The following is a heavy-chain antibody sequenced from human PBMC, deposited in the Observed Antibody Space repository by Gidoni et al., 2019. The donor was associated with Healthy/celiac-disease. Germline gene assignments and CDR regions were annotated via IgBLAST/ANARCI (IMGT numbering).Heavy chain of an antibody. J-gene: IGHJ6*02. V-gene: IGHV1-69*01. Sequence: QVQLVQSGAEVKKPGSSVKVSCKASGGTFSSYAISWVRQAPGQGLEWMGGIIPIFGTANYAQKFQGRVTITADESTSTAYMELSSLRSEDTAVYYCAASRGDYYDSSGYYYGMDVWGQGTTVTVSS. CDR3: AASRGDYYDSSGYYYGMDV. D-gene: IGHD3-22*01. CDR1: GGTFSSYA. CDR2: IIPIFGTA.